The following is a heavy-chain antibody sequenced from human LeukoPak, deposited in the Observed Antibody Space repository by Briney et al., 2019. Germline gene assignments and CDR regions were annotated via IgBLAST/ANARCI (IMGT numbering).Heavy chain of an antibody. J-gene: IGHJ4*02. CDR2: INPNSGGT. CDR1: GYTFTGYY. V-gene: IGHV1-2*02. D-gene: IGHD3-3*01. Sequence: GASVKVSCKASGYTFTGYYMHWVRQAPGQGLEWMGWINPNSGGTNYAQKFQGRVTMTRDTSISTAYMELSRLRSEDTAVYYCARPADYDFWSGYYTPLDYWGQGTLVTVSS. CDR3: ARPADYDFWSGYYTPLDY.